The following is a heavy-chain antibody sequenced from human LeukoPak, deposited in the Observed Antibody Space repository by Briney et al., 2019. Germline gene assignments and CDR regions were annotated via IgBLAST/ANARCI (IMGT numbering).Heavy chain of an antibody. D-gene: IGHD3-22*01. V-gene: IGHV4-30-4*01. CDR1: GGSISSGDYY. CDR3: ARDSIYYNSRAPDVFDI. CDR2: IYYSGST. J-gene: IGHJ3*02. Sequence: SQTLSLTCTVSGGSISSGDYYWSWIRQPPGKGLEWIGYIYYSGSTYYNPSLKSRVTISVDTSKNQFSLKLSSVTAADTAVYYCARDSIYYNSRAPDVFDIWGKGTMVTVSS.